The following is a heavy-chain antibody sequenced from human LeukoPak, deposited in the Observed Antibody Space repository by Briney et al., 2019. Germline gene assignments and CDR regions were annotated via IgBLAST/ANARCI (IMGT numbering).Heavy chain of an antibody. J-gene: IGHJ4*02. CDR3: ARTCSSSSCYMVH. CDR2: ISYDGRNK. D-gene: IGHD2-2*02. CDR1: GFTFSSYA. V-gene: IGHV3-30*03. Sequence: GGSLRLSCAASGFTFSSYAMSWVRQAPGKGLEWVAFISYDGRNKYYADSVKGRFTISRDNSKNTVYLQMSSLRAEDTAVYYCARTCSSSSCYMVHWGQGTLVTVSS.